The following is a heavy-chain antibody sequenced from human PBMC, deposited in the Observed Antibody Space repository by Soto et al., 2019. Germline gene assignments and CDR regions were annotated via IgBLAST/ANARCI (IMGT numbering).Heavy chain of an antibody. J-gene: IGHJ5*02. D-gene: IGHD3-3*01. Sequence: SETLSLTCAVYGGSFSGYYWSWIRQPPGKGLEWIGEINHSGSTNYNPSLKSRVTISVDTSKNQFSLKLSSVTAADSAVYYCARDGPKYYDFWSGYYNWFDPWGQGTLVTVSS. CDR2: INHSGST. V-gene: IGHV4-34*01. CDR1: GGSFSGYY. CDR3: ARDGPKYYDFWSGYYNWFDP.